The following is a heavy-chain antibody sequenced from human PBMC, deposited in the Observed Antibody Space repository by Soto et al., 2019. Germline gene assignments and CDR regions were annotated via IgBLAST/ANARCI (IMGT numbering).Heavy chain of an antibody. V-gene: IGHV3-43*01. J-gene: IGHJ5*02. D-gene: IGHD3-10*01. CDR1: GFTFDDYT. CDR3: AKGVELLWFGDVNWFDP. CDR2: ISWDGGST. Sequence: DVQLVESGGVVVQPGGSLRLSCAASGFTFDDYTMHWVRQAPGKGLEWVSLISWDGGSTYYADSVKGRFTISRDNSKNSLYLQMNSLRTEDTALYYCAKGVELLWFGDVNWFDPWGQGTLVTVSS.